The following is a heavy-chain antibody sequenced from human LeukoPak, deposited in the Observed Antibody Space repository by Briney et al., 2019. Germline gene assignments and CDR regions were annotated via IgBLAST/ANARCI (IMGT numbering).Heavy chain of an antibody. CDR1: GFTLASYW. D-gene: IGHD6-6*01. CDR2: IKQDGSEK. CDR3: AQEDQLPGDY. Sequence: SGGSLRLSCAASGFTLASYWMSWVRLAPGKGLEWVANIKQDGSEKYYVDSVKGRFTISRDNVKNSLYLQMNSVRAEDTAVYYCAQEDQLPGDYWGQGTLVTVSS. J-gene: IGHJ4*02. V-gene: IGHV3-7*01.